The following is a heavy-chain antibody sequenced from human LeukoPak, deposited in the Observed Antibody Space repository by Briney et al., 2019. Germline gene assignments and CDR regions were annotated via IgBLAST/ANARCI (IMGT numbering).Heavy chain of an antibody. Sequence: GGSLRLSCAASGFTFSRYWMHWVRQGPGKGLVWVSRVNNDESSTNYADSVKSRFTISRDNAKNTLYLQMNSLRAEDTALYYCARAPPNSPIDYWGQGTLVTVSS. J-gene: IGHJ4*02. D-gene: IGHD4-11*01. CDR1: GFTFSRYW. V-gene: IGHV3-74*01. CDR2: VNNDESST. CDR3: ARAPPNSPIDY.